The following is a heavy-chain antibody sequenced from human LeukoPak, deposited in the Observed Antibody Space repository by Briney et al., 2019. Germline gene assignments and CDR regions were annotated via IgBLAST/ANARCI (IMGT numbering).Heavy chain of an antibody. D-gene: IGHD6-13*01. Sequence: SETLSLTCTVSRGSISNFYWSRIRQPAGKGLEWIGHIYTRGTTNYNPSLKSRVTMSVDTSKNQFSLRLSSVTAADTAVYYCARGRLPADGKYYFDYWGQGTLVTVSS. CDR2: IYTRGTT. J-gene: IGHJ4*02. CDR1: RGSISNFY. V-gene: IGHV4-4*07. CDR3: ARGRLPADGKYYFDY.